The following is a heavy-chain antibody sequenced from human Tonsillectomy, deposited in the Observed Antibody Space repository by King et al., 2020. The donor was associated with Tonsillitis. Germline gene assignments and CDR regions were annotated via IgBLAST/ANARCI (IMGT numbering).Heavy chain of an antibody. Sequence: QLQLQESGPGLVKPSETLSLTCTVSGGSISSYYWSWIRQPPGKGLEWIGYIYYSGSTNYNPSLKSRVTISVDTSKNQFSLKLSSVTAADTAVYYCARSYYYDSIPPVDAFDIWGQGTMVTVSS. V-gene: IGHV4-59*01. CDR3: ARSYYYDSIPPVDAFDI. D-gene: IGHD3-22*01. CDR1: GGSISSYY. CDR2: IYYSGST. J-gene: IGHJ3*02.